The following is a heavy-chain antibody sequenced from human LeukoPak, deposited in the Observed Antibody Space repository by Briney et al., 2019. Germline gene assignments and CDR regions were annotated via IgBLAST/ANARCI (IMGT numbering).Heavy chain of an antibody. V-gene: IGHV3-30*03. CDR2: ISYDGNK. Sequence: GGSLRLSCAASGFTFSSYSMNWVRQAPGKGLEWVAVISYDGNKHYADSVKGRFTMSRDNFKNTLYLQMNTLAEDTAVYYCARRMGNHFDYWGQGTLVTVSS. CDR1: GFTFSSYS. J-gene: IGHJ4*02. CDR3: ARRMGNHFDY. D-gene: IGHD2-8*01.